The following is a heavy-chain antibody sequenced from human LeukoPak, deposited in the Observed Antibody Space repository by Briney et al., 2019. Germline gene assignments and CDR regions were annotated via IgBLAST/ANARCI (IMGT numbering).Heavy chain of an antibody. J-gene: IGHJ5*02. CDR3: ARDRYYDSSGFDP. Sequence: SETLSLTCTVSGGSISSYYWSWIRQPPGKGLEWIGYIYYSGSTNYNPSLKSRVTISVDTSKNRFSLKLSSVTAADTAVYYCARDRYYDSSGFDPWGQGTLVTVSS. V-gene: IGHV4-59*01. CDR2: IYYSGST. D-gene: IGHD3-22*01. CDR1: GGSISSYY.